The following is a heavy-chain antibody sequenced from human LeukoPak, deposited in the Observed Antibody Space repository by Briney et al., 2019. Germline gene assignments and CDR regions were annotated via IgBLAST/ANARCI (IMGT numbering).Heavy chain of an antibody. CDR3: ARNKVGLRGYYYYYMDV. CDR1: GYSFTSYW. CDR2: IYPGDSDT. Sequence: GESLKISCKGAGYSFTSYWIGWVRQMPGKGLEWMGIIYPGDSDTRYSPSFQGQVTISADKSISTAYLQWSSLKASDTAMYYCARNKVGLRGYYYYYMDVWGKGTTVTVSS. J-gene: IGHJ6*03. V-gene: IGHV5-51*01. D-gene: IGHD3-10*01.